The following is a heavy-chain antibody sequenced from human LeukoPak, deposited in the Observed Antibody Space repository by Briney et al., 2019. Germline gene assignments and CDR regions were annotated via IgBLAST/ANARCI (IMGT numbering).Heavy chain of an antibody. CDR1: GGSISSSNW. Sequence: PSGTLSLTCAVSGGSISSSNWWSWVRQPPGKGPEWIGEIYHSGSTNYNPSLKSRVTISVDKSKNQFSLKLSSVTAADTAVYYCARRGIHSYGNYYYYGMDVWGQGTTVTVSS. CDR3: ARRGIHSYGNYYYYGMDV. CDR2: IYHSGST. D-gene: IGHD5-18*01. J-gene: IGHJ6*02. V-gene: IGHV4-4*02.